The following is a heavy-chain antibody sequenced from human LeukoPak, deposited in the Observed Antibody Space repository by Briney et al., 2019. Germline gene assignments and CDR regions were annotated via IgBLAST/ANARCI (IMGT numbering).Heavy chain of an antibody. CDR2: ISAYNGNT. V-gene: IGHV1-18*01. CDR1: GYTFTSYG. CDR3: ARSGGNDIVLTGWGI. D-gene: IGHD2-8*01. J-gene: IGHJ4*02. Sequence: ASVKVSCKASGYTFTSYGISWVRQAPGQGLEWMGWISAYNGNTNYAQKLQGRVTMTTDTSTSTAYMELRSLRSDDTAVYYCARSGGNDIVLTGWGIWGQGTLVTVSS.